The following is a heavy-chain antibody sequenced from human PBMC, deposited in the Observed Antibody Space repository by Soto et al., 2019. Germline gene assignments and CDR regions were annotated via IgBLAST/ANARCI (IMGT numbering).Heavy chain of an antibody. CDR1: GGSISSYY. CDR3: ARGRRYHYYDSSGYLDY. V-gene: IGHV4-59*01. Sequence: PSETLSLTCTVSGGSISSYYWSWIRQPPGKGLEWIGYIYYSGSTNYNPSLKSRVTISVDTSKNQFSLKLSSVTAADTAVYYCARGRRYHYYDSSGYLDYWGQGTLVTVSS. D-gene: IGHD3-22*01. J-gene: IGHJ4*02. CDR2: IYYSGST.